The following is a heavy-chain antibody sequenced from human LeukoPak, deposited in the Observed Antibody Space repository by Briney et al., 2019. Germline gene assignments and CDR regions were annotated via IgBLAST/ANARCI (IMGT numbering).Heavy chain of an antibody. D-gene: IGHD3-16*02. CDR1: GFTFSSYA. V-gene: IGHV3-23*01. J-gene: IGHJ4*02. Sequence: GGSLRLSGAASGFTFSSYAMSWVRQTPGKGLEWVSTISGSGGSTYYADSVKGRFTISRDNSKNTLYLQMNSLRAEDTAVYYCAKDHSEYVWGSYRRDDYWGQGTLVTVSS. CDR3: AKDHSEYVWGSYRRDDY. CDR2: ISGSGGST.